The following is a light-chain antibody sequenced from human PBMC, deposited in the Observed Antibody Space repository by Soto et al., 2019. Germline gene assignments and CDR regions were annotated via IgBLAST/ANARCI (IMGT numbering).Light chain of an antibody. V-gene: IGKV1-12*01. CDR3: QLGSRFPFT. Sequence: DIQITQSPSSVSASVGDRVTVTCRASQNVSTWLTWYQQTPGKAPNLLIYGASTLQRGVPSRFSGSGSGTEFTLTISSLQPEDFAIYFCQLGSRFPFTFGPGTRVDFK. CDR1: QNVSTW. CDR2: GAS. J-gene: IGKJ3*01.